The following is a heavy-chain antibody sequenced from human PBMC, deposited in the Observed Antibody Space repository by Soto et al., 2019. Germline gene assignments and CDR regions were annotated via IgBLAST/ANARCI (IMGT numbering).Heavy chain of an antibody. CDR1: GFTFNSYW. V-gene: IGHV3-74*01. CDR2: INDDGSMT. Sequence: EVQLVESGGGLVQPGGSLRLSCAASGFTFNSYWMHWVRQAPGKGLVWVSRINDDGSMTNYADSVRGRFTISRDNATSTLYLQMYSLRAEDTAVYYCARLKAGTAAFDYWGQGTLVTV. CDR3: ARLKAGTAAFDY. D-gene: IGHD6-19*01. J-gene: IGHJ4*02.